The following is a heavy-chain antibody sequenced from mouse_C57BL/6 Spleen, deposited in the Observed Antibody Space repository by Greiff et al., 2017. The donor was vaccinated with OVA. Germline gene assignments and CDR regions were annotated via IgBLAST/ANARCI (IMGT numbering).Heavy chain of an antibody. J-gene: IGHJ1*03. CDR3: ARAPTVVAHWYFDV. CDR2: IDPSDSYT. Sequence: VQLQQPGAELVMPGASVKLSCKASGYTFTSYWMHWVKQRPGQGLEWIGEIDPSDSYTNYNQKFKGKSTLTVDKSSSTAYMQLSSLTSEDSAVYYCARAPTVVAHWYFDVWGTGTTVTVSS. D-gene: IGHD1-1*01. V-gene: IGHV1-69*01. CDR1: GYTFTSYW.